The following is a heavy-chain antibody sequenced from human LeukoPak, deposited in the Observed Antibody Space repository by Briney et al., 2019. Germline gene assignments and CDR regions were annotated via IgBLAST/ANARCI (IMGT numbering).Heavy chain of an antibody. D-gene: IGHD3-3*01. J-gene: IGHJ6*02. CDR2: IIPIFGTA. CDR3: AREGSDRREWFPYTPHYYYCGMDV. CDR1: GYTFTSYD. V-gene: IGHV1-69*13. Sequence: ASVKVSCKASGYTFTSYDINWVRQATGQGLEWMGGIIPIFGTANYAQKFQGRVTITADESTSTAYMELSSLRSEDTAVYYCAREGSDRREWFPYTPHYYYCGMDVWGQGTTVTVSS.